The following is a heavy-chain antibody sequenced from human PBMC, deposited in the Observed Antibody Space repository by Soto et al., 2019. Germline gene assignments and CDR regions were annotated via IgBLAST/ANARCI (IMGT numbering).Heavy chain of an antibody. CDR2: IHAGNGYT. Sequence: QVQLVQSGAQVKKPGASVKVSCKASGYTFTLYTIHWVRQAPGQRLEWMGWIHAGNGYTKYSQNFQGRVTITRDTSASTVYMEMSSLTSEDTGVFYCARVQYSGNDLKLAFDISGQGTTVTVSS. CDR3: ARVQYSGNDLKLAFDI. D-gene: IGHD5-12*01. CDR1: GYTFTLYT. V-gene: IGHV1-3*01. J-gene: IGHJ3*02.